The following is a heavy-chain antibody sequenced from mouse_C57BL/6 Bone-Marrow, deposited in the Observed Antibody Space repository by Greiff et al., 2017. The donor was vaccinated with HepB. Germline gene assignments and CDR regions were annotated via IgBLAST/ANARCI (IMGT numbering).Heavy chain of an antibody. CDR2: ISYSGST. V-gene: IGHV3-1*01. Sequence: DVMLVESGPGMVKPSQSLSLTCTVTGYSITSGYDWHWIRHFPGNKLEWMGYISYSGSTNYNPSLKSRISITHDTSKNHFFLKLNSVTTEDTATYYCARAYYYWYFDVWGTGTTVTVSS. CDR3: ARAYYYWYFDV. J-gene: IGHJ1*03. CDR1: GYSITSGYD. D-gene: IGHD2-10*01.